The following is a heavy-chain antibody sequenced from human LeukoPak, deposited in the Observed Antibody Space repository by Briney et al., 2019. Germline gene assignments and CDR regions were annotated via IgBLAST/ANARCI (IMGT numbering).Heavy chain of an antibody. V-gene: IGHV1-2*04. CDR1: GYTITGYY. CDR2: INPNSGGT. Sequence: GASVKVSCKASGYTITGYYMHWVRQAPGQGLEWMGWINPNSGGTNYAQKFQGWVTMTRDTSISTAYMELSRLRSDDTAVYYCARGFFPAYYFDYWGQGTLVTVSS. J-gene: IGHJ4*01. D-gene: IGHD3-3*01. CDR3: ARGFFPAYYFDY.